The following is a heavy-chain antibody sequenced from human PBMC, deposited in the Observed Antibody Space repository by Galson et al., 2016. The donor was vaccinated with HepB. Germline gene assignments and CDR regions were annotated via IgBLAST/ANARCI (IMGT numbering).Heavy chain of an antibody. J-gene: IGHJ4*02. CDR1: GGSISSYY. CDR3: AKPPYGDYEGGLLRY. V-gene: IGHV4-59*01. CDR2: IYYSGST. D-gene: IGHD4-17*01. Sequence: ETLSLTCTVSGGSISSYYWNWIRQPPGKGLEWIGYIYYSGSTNYNPSLKSRVTISVDTSKNQFSLKLSSVTAADTAVYYCAKPPYGDYEGGLLRYWGQGTLVTVSS.